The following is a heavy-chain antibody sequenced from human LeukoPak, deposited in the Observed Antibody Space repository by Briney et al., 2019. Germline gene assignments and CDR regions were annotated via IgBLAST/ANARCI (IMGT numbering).Heavy chain of an antibody. J-gene: IGHJ4*02. CDR3: TTDDYGGKGPFDY. CDR2: IKSKTDGGTT. V-gene: IGHV3-15*01. Sequence: PGGSLRLSCAASGFTFSNAWMSWVRQAPGKGLEWVGRIKSKTDGGTTDYAAPVKGRFTISRDDSKNTLYLQMNSLKTEDTAVYYCTTDDYGGKGPFDYWGQGTLVTVSS. D-gene: IGHD4-23*01. CDR1: GFTFSNAW.